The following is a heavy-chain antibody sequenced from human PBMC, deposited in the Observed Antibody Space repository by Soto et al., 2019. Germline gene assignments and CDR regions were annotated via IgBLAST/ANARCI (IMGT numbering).Heavy chain of an antibody. D-gene: IGHD3-10*01. J-gene: IGHJ4*02. CDR1: GGTFSSYA. Sequence: GASVKVSCKASGGTFSSYAISWVRQAPGQGLEWMGGIIPIFGTANYAQKFRGRVTITADESTSTAYMELSSLRSEDTAVYYCARSFGETFDYWGQGTLVTVSS. CDR3: ARSFGETFDY. CDR2: IIPIFGTA. V-gene: IGHV1-69*13.